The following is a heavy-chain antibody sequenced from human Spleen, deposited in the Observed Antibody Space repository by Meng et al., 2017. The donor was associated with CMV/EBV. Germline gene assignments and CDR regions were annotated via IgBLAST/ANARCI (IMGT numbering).Heavy chain of an antibody. J-gene: IGHJ4*02. CDR2: IRVDNGNT. D-gene: IGHD1-1*01. Sequence: ASVKVSCKASGYTFRDHGISWVRQAPGQGLEWMGWIRVDNGNTNYAQKFQDRVAMTTDTSTNTVHMELRSLRSDDTAVYYCARGKGFWNDGTFDYWGQGTLVTVSS. CDR3: ARGKGFWNDGTFDY. CDR1: GYTFRDHG. V-gene: IGHV1-18*01.